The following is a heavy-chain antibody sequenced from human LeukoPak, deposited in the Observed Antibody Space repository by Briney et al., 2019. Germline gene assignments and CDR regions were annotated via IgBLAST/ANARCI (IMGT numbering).Heavy chain of an antibody. Sequence: SETLSLTCTVSGGSISSYYWSWIRQPPGKGLEWIGYIYYSGSTNYNPSLKSRVTISVDSSKNQFSLKLSSVTAADTAVYYCAREIGLATYFDFWSGYFYYFDYWGQGTLVTVSS. CDR1: GGSISSYY. V-gene: IGHV4-59*12. J-gene: IGHJ4*02. CDR2: IYYSGST. D-gene: IGHD3-3*01. CDR3: AREIGLATYFDFWSGYFYYFDY.